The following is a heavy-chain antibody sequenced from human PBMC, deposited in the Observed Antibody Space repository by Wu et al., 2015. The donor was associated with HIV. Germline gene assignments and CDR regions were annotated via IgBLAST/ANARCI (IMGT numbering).Heavy chain of an antibody. J-gene: IGHJ4*02. CDR3: ASSPYDSSGYFYGGFFDY. D-gene: IGHD3-22*01. Sequence: QVQLVQSGAEVKKPGSSVKVSCKASGGTFSRYAISWVRQAPGQGLEWMGGIVPILGTTHFAQKFQGRVTITADESTSISYMELSSLRSEDTAVHYCASSPYDSSGYFYGGFFDYWGQGTLVPVSS. CDR1: GGTFSRYA. CDR2: IVPILGTT. V-gene: IGHV1-69*12.